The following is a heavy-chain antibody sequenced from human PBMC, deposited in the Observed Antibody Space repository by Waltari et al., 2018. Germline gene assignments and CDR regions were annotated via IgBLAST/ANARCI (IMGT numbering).Heavy chain of an antibody. Sequence: QVQLVQSGAEVKKPGASVKVSCKASGYTFTSYGISWVRQAPGQGLEWMGWISAYNGNTNYAQKLQGRVTMTTDTSTSTAYMELRSLRSDDTAVYYCARGDVPAEYDSSGYYSDFQHWGQGTLVTVSS. CDR3: ARGDVPAEYDSSGYYSDFQH. J-gene: IGHJ1*01. D-gene: IGHD3-22*01. V-gene: IGHV1-18*01. CDR1: GYTFTSYG. CDR2: ISAYNGNT.